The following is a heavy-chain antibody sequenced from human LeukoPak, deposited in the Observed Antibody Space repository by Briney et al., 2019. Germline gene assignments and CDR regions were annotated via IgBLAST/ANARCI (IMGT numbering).Heavy chain of an antibody. J-gene: IGHJ4*02. D-gene: IGHD3-10*01. CDR3: AKDPAPYGSGSSGFDY. V-gene: IGHV3-23*01. Sequence: GGSLRLSCAASGFTFRRCGMHWVRQAPGKGLEWVSAISGSGGSTYYADSVKGRFTISRDNSKNTLYLQMNSLRAEDTAVYYCAKDPAPYGSGSSGFDYWGQGTLVTVSS. CDR1: GFTFRRCG. CDR2: ISGSGGST.